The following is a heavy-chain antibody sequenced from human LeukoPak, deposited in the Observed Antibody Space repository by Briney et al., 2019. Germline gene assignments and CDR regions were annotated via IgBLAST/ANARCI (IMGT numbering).Heavy chain of an antibody. CDR3: AKDSGITMIVVVISWAFDI. CDR2: ISGSGGST. V-gene: IGHV3-23*01. J-gene: IGHJ3*02. D-gene: IGHD3-22*01. Sequence: GGSLRLSCAASGFTFSSYAMSWVRQAPGKGLEWVSAISGSGGSTYYADSVKGRFTISRDNSKNTLYLQMNSLRAEDTAVYYCAKDSGITMIVVVISWAFDIWGQGTMVTVSS. CDR1: GFTFSSYA.